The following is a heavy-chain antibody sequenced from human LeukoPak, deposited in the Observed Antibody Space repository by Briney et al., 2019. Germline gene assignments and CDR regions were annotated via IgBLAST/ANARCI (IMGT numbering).Heavy chain of an antibody. J-gene: IGHJ4*02. CDR3: ASALLPPGLFDY. Sequence: HPGGSLRLSCAASGFTVSSNYMRWVRQAPGKGLEWVSVIYSGGSTYYAGSVTGRFTISRDNSKNTLYLQRNSLRADDTAVYYCASALLPPGLFDYWGQGTLVTVSS. V-gene: IGHV3-66*01. CDR2: IYSGGST. CDR1: GFTVSSNY.